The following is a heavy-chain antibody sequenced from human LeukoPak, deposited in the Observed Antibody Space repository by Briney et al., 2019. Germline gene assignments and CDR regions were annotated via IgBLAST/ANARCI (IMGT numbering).Heavy chain of an antibody. Sequence: ASVKVSCKASGYTFTSYGITWVRQAPGQGLEWMGWISADNGNTNYVQKLQGRVTITADESTSTAFMELSSLRSEDTAVYYCARVYCSSTSCYRALYYYYYGMDVWGQGTTVTVSS. V-gene: IGHV1-18*01. CDR3: ARVYCSSTSCYRALYYYYYGMDV. CDR1: GYTFTSYG. J-gene: IGHJ6*02. CDR2: ISADNGNT. D-gene: IGHD2-2*02.